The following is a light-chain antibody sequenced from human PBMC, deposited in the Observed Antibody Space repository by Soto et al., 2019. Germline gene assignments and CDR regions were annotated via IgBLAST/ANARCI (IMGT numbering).Light chain of an antibody. J-gene: IGKJ1*01. V-gene: IGKV3-15*01. CDR3: QQYNDWPPIT. CDR2: GAS. Sequence: EIVMTQSPATLSVSPGERATLSCRASQSVSNKLAWYQQKPGQGPRLLIYGASTRASGIPARFSGSGSGTEFTLTISSLQSEDLAIYYCQQYNDWPPITFGQGTKVDI. CDR1: QSVSNK.